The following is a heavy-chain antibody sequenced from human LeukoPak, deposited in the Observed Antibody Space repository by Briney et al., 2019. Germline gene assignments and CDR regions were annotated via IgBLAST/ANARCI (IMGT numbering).Heavy chain of an antibody. CDR1: GYTFSNYG. CDR2: INPKSGVT. J-gene: IGHJ6*02. Sequence: ASVKVSCKASGYTFSNYGISWVRQAPGQGLEWMAWINPKSGVTDYAQKFEGRVTLTKDTSISTAYVELSGLRSDDTAVYYCARAPVFWSADDNGMDVWGQGTTVTVSS. V-gene: IGHV1-2*02. CDR3: ARAPVFWSADDNGMDV. D-gene: IGHD3-3*01.